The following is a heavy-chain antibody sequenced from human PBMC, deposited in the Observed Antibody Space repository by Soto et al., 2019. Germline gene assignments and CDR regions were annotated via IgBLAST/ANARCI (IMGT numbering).Heavy chain of an antibody. V-gene: IGHV5-51*01. CDR3: ARQMLPVAPHDV. D-gene: IGHD6-19*01. Sequence: EVQLVQSGAEVKKPGESLNISCKGSGYSFTTFRIAWVRQMPGKGLEWMGIIHPGDSDTRYSPSFQGQVTMSVDRSINNAYMKWISLKASDTAMYYCARQMLPVAPHDVWGQGTLVTVSS. CDR1: GYSFTTFR. CDR2: IHPGDSDT. J-gene: IGHJ4*02.